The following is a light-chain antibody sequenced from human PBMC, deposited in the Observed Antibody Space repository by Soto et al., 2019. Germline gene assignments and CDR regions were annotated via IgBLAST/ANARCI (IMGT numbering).Light chain of an antibody. CDR2: DVS. CDR3: SSYTSSSTLYV. CDR1: SSDVGGYDY. J-gene: IGLJ1*01. Sequence: SVLPQPASMSGSPGQSITISCTGTSSDVGGYDYVSWYQQHPGIAPKLIIYDVSNRPSGVSNRFSGSKSGNTASLTISGLQAEDEADYYCSSYTSSSTLYVFGTGTKVTVL. V-gene: IGLV2-14*01.